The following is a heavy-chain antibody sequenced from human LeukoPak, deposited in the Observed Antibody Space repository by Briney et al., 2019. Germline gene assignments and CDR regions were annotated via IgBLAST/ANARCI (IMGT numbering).Heavy chain of an antibody. V-gene: IGHV4-39*07. CDR1: GGSISSSNYY. D-gene: IGHD2-2*01. J-gene: IGHJ4*02. CDR2: VSYSGNT. Sequence: PSETLSLTCTVSGGSISSSNYYWGWIRQPPGKGLEWIGSVSYSGNTYYNPSLKSRVTISVDTSKNQFSLKLSSVTAADTAVYYCAKDLIQDIVVVPAAMIGWGQGTLVTVSS. CDR3: AKDLIQDIVVVPAAMIG.